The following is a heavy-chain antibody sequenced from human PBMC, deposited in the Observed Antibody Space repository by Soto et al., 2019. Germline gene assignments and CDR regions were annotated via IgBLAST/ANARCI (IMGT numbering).Heavy chain of an antibody. V-gene: IGHV1-69*06. D-gene: IGHD5-12*01. CDR3: AAPRTDGYKVPDPSTYYYYGLDV. CDR1: GGSFSTYA. CDR2: IIPIFGTP. J-gene: IGHJ6*02. Sequence: SVKVSCKASGGSFSTYAISWVRQAPGQGLEWMGGIIPIFGTPNYAQKFQGRVTITADRSTSTAYLELNSLRSEDTAVYYCAAPRTDGYKVPDPSTYYYYGLDVWGQGTTVTVSS.